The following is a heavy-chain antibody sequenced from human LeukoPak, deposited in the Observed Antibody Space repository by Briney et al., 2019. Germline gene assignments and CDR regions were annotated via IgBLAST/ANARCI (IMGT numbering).Heavy chain of an antibody. V-gene: IGHV4-61*01. CDR1: GGSVSSGSYY. Sequence: SETLSLTCTVSGGSVSSGSYYWNWIRQPPGMGLEWIGYIYYSGSTNYNPSLKSRVTISVDTSKNQFSLKLSSVTAADTAVYYCARDRVTIFGNYYYYYGMDVWGQGTTVTVSS. CDR3: ARDRVTIFGNYYYYYGMDV. D-gene: IGHD3-3*01. J-gene: IGHJ6*02. CDR2: IYYSGST.